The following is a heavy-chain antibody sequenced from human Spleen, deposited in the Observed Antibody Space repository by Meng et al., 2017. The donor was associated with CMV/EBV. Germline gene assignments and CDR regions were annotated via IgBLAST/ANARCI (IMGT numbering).Heavy chain of an antibody. CDR1: GYSISSGYY. CDR3: AGDYGGNSGL. Sequence: SETLSLTCTVSGYSISSGYYWGWIRQPPGKELEWIGYIYYSGSTNYNPSLKSRVTISVDTSKNQFSLKLSSVTAADTAVYYCAGDYGGNSGLWGQGTLVTVSS. D-gene: IGHD4-23*01. J-gene: IGHJ4*02. V-gene: IGHV4-61*01. CDR2: IYYSGST.